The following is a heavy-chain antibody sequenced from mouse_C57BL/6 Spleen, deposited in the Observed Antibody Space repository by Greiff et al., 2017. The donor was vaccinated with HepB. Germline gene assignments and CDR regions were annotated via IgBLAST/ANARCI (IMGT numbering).Heavy chain of an antibody. J-gene: IGHJ2*01. CDR3: ARLYYGSSYYFDY. CDR1: GFTFSDYG. D-gene: IGHD1-1*01. Sequence: DVQLVESGGGLVKPGGSLKLSCAASGFTFSDYGMHWVRQAPEKGLEWVAYISSGSSTIYYADTVKGRFTISRDNAKHTLFLQMTSLRSEDTAMYDCARLYYGSSYYFDYWGQGTTLTVSS. V-gene: IGHV5-17*01. CDR2: ISSGSSTI.